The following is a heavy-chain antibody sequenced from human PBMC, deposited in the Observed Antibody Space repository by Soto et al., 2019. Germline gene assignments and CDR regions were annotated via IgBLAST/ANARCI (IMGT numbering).Heavy chain of an antibody. CDR1: GGSISSGDYY. J-gene: IGHJ5*02. Sequence: PSETLSLTCTVSGGSISSGDYYWSWIRQPPGKGLEWIGYIYYSGSTYYNPSLKSRVTISVDTSKNQFSLKLSSVTAADTAVYYCARGEYSYGYLNWFDPWGQGTLVTVSS. CDR3: ARGEYSYGYLNWFDP. V-gene: IGHV4-30-4*01. CDR2: IYYSGST. D-gene: IGHD5-18*01.